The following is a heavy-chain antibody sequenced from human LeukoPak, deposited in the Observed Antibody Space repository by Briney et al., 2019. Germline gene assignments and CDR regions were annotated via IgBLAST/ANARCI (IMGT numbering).Heavy chain of an antibody. Sequence: SETLSLTCTVSGGSISSSSYYWGWIRQPPGKGLEWIGSIYYSGSTYYNPSLKSRVTISVDTSKNQFSLKLSSVTAADTAVYYCARGKGVGIAAAGTNYFDYWGQGTLVTVSS. CDR2: IYYSGST. V-gene: IGHV4-39*07. J-gene: IGHJ4*02. CDR1: GGSISSSSYY. D-gene: IGHD6-13*01. CDR3: ARGKGVGIAAAGTNYFDY.